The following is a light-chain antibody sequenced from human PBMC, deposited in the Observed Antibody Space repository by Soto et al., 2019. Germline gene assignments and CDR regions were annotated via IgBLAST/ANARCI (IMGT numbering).Light chain of an antibody. Sequence: EIVMTQSPATLSVSPGERATLSCGASQSVSSDLAWYHQKPGPAPRLLIXGAXTRATGIPARFSGSGSGTEFTLTINSLQSEDCAVYYCHQYGSSPNTFGQGPRWIS. V-gene: IGKV3D-15*02. J-gene: IGKJ2*01. CDR1: QSVSSD. CDR3: HQYGSSPNT. CDR2: GAX.